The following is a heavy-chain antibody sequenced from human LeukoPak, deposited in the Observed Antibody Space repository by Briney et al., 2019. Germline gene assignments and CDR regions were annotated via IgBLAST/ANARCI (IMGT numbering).Heavy chain of an antibody. CDR3: ARQSGWSVVAAQNWFDP. V-gene: IGHV5-51*01. D-gene: IGHD2-15*01. CDR1: GYSFTSYW. Sequence: GEAQKMSCNGSGYSFTSYWIGWVRHMPGKGLEWIGFIYPGDSDTRYRPSLQSHVNISADKSISTAYLQRRRLKAHDPAIHCLARQSGWSVVAAQNWFDPWGQGTLVTVCS. J-gene: IGHJ5*02. CDR2: IYPGDSDT.